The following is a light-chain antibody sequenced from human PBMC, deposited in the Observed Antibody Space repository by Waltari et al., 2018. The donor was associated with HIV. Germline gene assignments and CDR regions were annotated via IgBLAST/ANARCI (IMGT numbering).Light chain of an antibody. CDR1: QDIDDD. V-gene: IGKV5-2*01. Sequence: ETTLTQSPAFMSAPLGDKVNISCKASQDIDDDRNWYKQKPGEGVILIIREATNLGPGIPPRFSGSGYGTDFTLTIDNIESEDVAYYFCLQHDNFPHTFGQGTNLEIK. J-gene: IGKJ2*01. CDR2: EAT. CDR3: LQHDNFPHT.